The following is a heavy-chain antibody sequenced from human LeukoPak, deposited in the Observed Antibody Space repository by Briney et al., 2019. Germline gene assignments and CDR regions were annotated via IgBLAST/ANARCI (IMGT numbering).Heavy chain of an antibody. CDR1: GGTFSSYA. Sequence: SVKVSCKASGGTFSSYAISWVRQAPGQGLEWMGRIIPIFGTANYTQKFQGRVTITTDESTSTAYMELSSLRSEDTAVYYCARDWIGGDCYSCAFDAFDIWGQGTMVTVSS. CDR3: ARDWIGGDCYSCAFDAFDI. J-gene: IGHJ3*02. D-gene: IGHD2-21*01. V-gene: IGHV1-69*05. CDR2: IIPIFGTA.